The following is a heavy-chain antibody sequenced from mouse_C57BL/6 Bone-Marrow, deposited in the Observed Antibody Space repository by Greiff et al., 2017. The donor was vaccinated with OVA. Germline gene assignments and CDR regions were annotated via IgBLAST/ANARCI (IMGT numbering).Heavy chain of an antibody. Sequence: EVQLQQSGPELVKPGASVKMSCKASGYTFTDYNMHWVKQSHGKSLEWIGYINPNNGGTSYNQKFKGKATLTVNKSSSTAYMERRSLTSEDAAVDDCARLNYDDDLYAMDYWGQGTSVTVSS. D-gene: IGHD2-4*01. CDR1: GYTFTDYN. J-gene: IGHJ4*01. V-gene: IGHV1-22*01. CDR2: INPNNGGT. CDR3: ARLNYDDDLYAMDY.